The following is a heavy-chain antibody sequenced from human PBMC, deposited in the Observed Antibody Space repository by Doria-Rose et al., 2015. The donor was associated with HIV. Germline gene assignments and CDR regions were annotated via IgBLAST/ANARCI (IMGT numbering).Heavy chain of an antibody. Sequence: QVQLQQWDAGLLRPSETLSLTCAVYGESFRSYYWSWIRQPPGKGLEWVGEINHSGSTNYIPSLKSRVTISIDTSKNQFSLKLSSVTAADTAVYYCARGAPRYGGNPNPHFDNWGQGTLVTVSS. CDR1: GESFRSYY. V-gene: IGHV4-34*01. D-gene: IGHD4-17*01. CDR3: ARGAPRYGGNPNPHFDN. CDR2: INHSGST. J-gene: IGHJ4*02.